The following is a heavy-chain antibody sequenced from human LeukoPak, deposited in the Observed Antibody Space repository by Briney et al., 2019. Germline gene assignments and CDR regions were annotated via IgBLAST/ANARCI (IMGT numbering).Heavy chain of an antibody. Sequence: SETLSLTCTVSGGHIDRHYWSWIRQPPGKGLEWIGYVFYPGSTNYNPSLKGRFTMSLDTSRDQFSLRLTSLTTADTAFYYCASQPAGSTWCGVFDYWREGTLVTVSS. CDR1: GGHIDRHY. D-gene: IGHD6-13*01. CDR3: ASQPAGSTWCGVFDY. J-gene: IGHJ4*02. CDR2: VFYPGST. V-gene: IGHV4-59*11.